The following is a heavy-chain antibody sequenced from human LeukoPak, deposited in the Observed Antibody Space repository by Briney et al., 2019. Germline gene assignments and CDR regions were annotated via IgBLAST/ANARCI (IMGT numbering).Heavy chain of an antibody. CDR3: AIDSSGYYSVFDY. D-gene: IGHD3-22*01. J-gene: IGHJ4*02. Sequence: PGGSLRLSCAASGFTVSSNYMSWVRQAPGKGLEWVSVIYSGGSTYYADSVKGRFTISRDNSKNTLYLQMNSLRAEDTAVYYCAIDSSGYYSVFDYWGQGTLVTVSS. V-gene: IGHV3-53*01. CDR2: IYSGGST. CDR1: GFTVSSNY.